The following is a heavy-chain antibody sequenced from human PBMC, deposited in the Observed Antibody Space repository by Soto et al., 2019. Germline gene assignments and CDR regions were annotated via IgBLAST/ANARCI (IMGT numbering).Heavy chain of an antibody. Sequence: GGSLRLSCAASGFTFSSYSMNWVRQAPGKGLEWVSSISSSSSYIYYADSVKGRFTISRDNAKNSLYLQMNSLRAEDTAVYYCARDNNYYYGMDVWGQGTKVTVSS. CDR2: ISSSSSYI. CDR3: ARDNNYYYGMDV. V-gene: IGHV3-21*01. J-gene: IGHJ6*02. CDR1: GFTFSSYS.